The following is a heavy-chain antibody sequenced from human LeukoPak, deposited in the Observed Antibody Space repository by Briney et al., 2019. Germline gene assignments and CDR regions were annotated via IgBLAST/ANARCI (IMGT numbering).Heavy chain of an antibody. V-gene: IGHV4-59*01. J-gene: IGHJ6*02. CDR2: IYYSGST. CDR3: ARVDYYGMDV. Sequence: SETPSLTCTVSGGSISSYYWSWIRQPPGKGLEWIGYIYYSGSTNYNPSLKSRVTISVDTSKNQFSLKLSSVTAADTAVYYCARVDYYGMDVWGQGTTVTVSS. CDR1: GGSISSYY.